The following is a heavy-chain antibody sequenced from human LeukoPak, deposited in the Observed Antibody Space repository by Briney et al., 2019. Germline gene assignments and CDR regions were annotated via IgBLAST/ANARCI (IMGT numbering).Heavy chain of an antibody. CDR3: ARAMIVVVRGTYYFDY. CDR2: IYYSGST. Sequence: SETLSLTCTVSGGSISSSSYYWGWIRQPPGKGLEWIGSIYYSGSTYYSPSLKSRVTISVDTSKNQFSLKLSSVTAADTAVYYCARAMIVVVRGTYYFDYWGQGTLVTVSS. D-gene: IGHD3-22*01. CDR1: GGSISSSSYY. J-gene: IGHJ4*02. V-gene: IGHV4-39*07.